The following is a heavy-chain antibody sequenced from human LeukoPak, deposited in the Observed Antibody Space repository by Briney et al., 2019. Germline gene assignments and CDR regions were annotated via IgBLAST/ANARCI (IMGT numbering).Heavy chain of an antibody. CDR3: ARGKGGTTSWWFDP. CDR1: GGSFSGYY. J-gene: IGHJ5*02. D-gene: IGHD1-7*01. Sequence: SETPSLTCAVYGGSFSGYYWSWIRQPPAKGLEWIGEINHSGSTNYNPSLKSRVTISVDTPKNQFSLKLSSVTAADTAVYYCARGKGGTTSWWFDPWGQGTLVTVSS. CDR2: INHSGST. V-gene: IGHV4-34*01.